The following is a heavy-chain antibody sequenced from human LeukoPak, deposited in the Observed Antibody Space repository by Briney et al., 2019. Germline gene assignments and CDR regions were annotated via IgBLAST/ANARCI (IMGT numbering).Heavy chain of an antibody. J-gene: IGHJ4*02. CDR3: ARGEQQLAFDY. Sequence: SETLSLTCTVSGGSISSYYLSWIRQPPGKGLEWIGYIYYSGSTNYNPSLKSRVTISVDTSKNQFSLKLSSVTAADTAVYYCARGEQQLAFDYWGQGTLVTVSS. V-gene: IGHV4-59*01. CDR2: IYYSGST. CDR1: GGSISSYY. D-gene: IGHD6-13*01.